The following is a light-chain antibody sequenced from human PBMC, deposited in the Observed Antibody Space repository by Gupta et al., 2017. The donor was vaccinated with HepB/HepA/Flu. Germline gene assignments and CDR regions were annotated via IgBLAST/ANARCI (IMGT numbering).Light chain of an antibody. Sequence: QSALHQSASVSGSPGQSLTISCTGTSIDVGGYNYVSWYQQHPGKAPKLIIYDVINRPSGVSDRFSGSKSGNTSSLTISGLQAEDEADYYCSSYTSSSNVIFGGGTKLTVL. CDR2: DVI. V-gene: IGLV2-14*03. CDR1: SIDVGGYNY. CDR3: SSYTSSSNVI. J-gene: IGLJ2*01.